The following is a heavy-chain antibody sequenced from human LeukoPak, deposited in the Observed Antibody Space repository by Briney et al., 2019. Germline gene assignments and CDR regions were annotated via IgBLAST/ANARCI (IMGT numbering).Heavy chain of an antibody. D-gene: IGHD3-10*01. Sequence: GGSLRLSCAASGFTFSSYSMNWVRQAPGKRLEWVSSISSSSSYIYYADSVKGRFTISRDNAKNSLYLQMNSLRAEDTAVYYCARDPKWFGELLPLYYFDYWGQGTLVTVSS. CDR3: ARDPKWFGELLPLYYFDY. J-gene: IGHJ4*02. CDR1: GFTFSSYS. CDR2: ISSSSSYI. V-gene: IGHV3-21*01.